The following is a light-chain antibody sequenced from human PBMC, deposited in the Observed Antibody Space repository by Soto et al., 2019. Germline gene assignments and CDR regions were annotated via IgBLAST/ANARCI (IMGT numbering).Light chain of an antibody. V-gene: IGKV1-33*01. CDR3: QQYDNFPLT. CDR2: GAS. J-gene: IGKJ4*01. Sequence: DIQMTQSPSSLSASVGDRVTITCQASQDISNYLAWFQQKGGRAPKLLIYGASNLETGVPSRFSGSGSGTDFTFTISSLQPDDIATYYCQQYDNFPLTFGGGTNVEI. CDR1: QDISNY.